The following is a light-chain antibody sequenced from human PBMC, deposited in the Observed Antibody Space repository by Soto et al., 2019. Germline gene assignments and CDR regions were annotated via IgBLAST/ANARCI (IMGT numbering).Light chain of an antibody. CDR2: AAS. V-gene: IGKV1-17*01. CDR3: QQHNSYPQT. CDR1: QGIRNY. Sequence: DIQMTQSPSSLSASVGDRVTITCRASQGIRNYLGWYQQKPGKAPKRLIYAASSLQSGVPSRFSGSGSGTEFTLTISSLQHEAFATYYCQQHNSYPQTFGQGTKVEIK. J-gene: IGKJ1*01.